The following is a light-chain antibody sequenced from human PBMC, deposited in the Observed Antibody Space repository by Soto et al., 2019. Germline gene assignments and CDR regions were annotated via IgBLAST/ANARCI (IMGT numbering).Light chain of an antibody. CDR3: QQYYGTPLT. Sequence: DIVMTQSPDSLAVSLGERATINCKSSQSVLYSSNNKNYLAWYQQKPGQPPKLLIHWASTRESGVPDRFSGSGSGTDFTRTISSLQAEDVAVYYCQQYYGTPLTFGGGTKMEIK. V-gene: IGKV4-1*01. CDR2: WAS. J-gene: IGKJ4*01. CDR1: QSVLYSSNNKNY.